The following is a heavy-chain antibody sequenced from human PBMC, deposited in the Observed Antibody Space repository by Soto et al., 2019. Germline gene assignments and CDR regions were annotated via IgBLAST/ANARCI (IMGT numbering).Heavy chain of an antibody. D-gene: IGHD3-22*01. CDR3: ARENYASSGAPFLDY. J-gene: IGHJ4*02. V-gene: IGHV4-59*01. CDR2: ISYSGNT. Sequence: LSLTCSVSGGSISSYYWTWIRQPPGRGLEYIGYISYSGNTYYNPSLRGRVTISLDTSKNQFSLQLSSVTAADMAVYYCARENYASSGAPFLDYWGQGTLVTVSS. CDR1: GGSISSYY.